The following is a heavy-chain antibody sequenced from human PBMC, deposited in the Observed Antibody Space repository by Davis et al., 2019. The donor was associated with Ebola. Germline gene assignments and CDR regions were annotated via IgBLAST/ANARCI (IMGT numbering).Heavy chain of an antibody. CDR2: ISSSGGST. Sequence: GESLKISCAASEFTFSSYTMGWVRQAPGKGLEWVSGISSSGGSTYYADSVKGRFTISRDNSKTTLYLQMNNLRAEDTALYYCAKSYGVTSGYFDFWGQGTLVTVSS. V-gene: IGHV3-23*01. D-gene: IGHD3-16*01. CDR1: EFTFSSYT. CDR3: AKSYGVTSGYFDF. J-gene: IGHJ4*02.